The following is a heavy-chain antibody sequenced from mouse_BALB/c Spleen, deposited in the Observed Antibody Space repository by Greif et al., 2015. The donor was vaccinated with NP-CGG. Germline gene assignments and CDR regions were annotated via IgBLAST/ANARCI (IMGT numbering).Heavy chain of an antibody. CDR1: GYAFSSYW. CDR2: IYPVDGDT. J-gene: IGHJ4*01. CDR3: ARYDYDYYAMDY. Sequence: QVQLQQSGAELVRPGSSVRISCKASGYAFSSYWMNWVKQRPGQGLEWIGQIYPVDGDTNYNRKFKGKATLTADKSSSTAYMQLSSLTSEDSAVYFCARYDYDYYAMDYWGQGTSVTVSS. V-gene: IGHV1-80*01. D-gene: IGHD2-4*01.